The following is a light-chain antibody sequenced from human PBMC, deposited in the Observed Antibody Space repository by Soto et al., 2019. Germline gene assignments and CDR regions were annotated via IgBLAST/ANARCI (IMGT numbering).Light chain of an antibody. CDR2: EVT. CDR1: SRDIGSYNR. J-gene: IGLJ1*01. CDR3: SSYTNINTRTCV. V-gene: IGLV2-14*01. Sequence: QSVLTQPASVSGSPGQSTTISCTAPSRDIGSYNRVSWYQQHPGKAPKLIIYEVTNRPSGVSNRFFGSKSGNTASLTISALQAEDEAEYYCSSYTNINTRTCVFGTGTK.